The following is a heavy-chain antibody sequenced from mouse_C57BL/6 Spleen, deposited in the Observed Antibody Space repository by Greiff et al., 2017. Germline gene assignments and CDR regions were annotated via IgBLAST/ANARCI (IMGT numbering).Heavy chain of an antibody. CDR2: INPSTGGT. D-gene: IGHD3-2*02. CDR1: GYSFTGYY. CDR3: ARSFQTAQATFAY. V-gene: IGHV1-42*01. Sequence: EVQLQQSGPELVKPGASVKISCKASGYSFTGYYMNWVKQSPEKSLEWIGEINPSTGGTTYNQKFKAKATLTVDKSSSTAYMQLKSLTSEDSAVYYCARSFQTAQATFAYWGQGTLVTVSA. J-gene: IGHJ3*01.